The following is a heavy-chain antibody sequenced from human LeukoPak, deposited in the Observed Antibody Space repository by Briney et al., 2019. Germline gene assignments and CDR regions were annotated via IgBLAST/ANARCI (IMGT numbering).Heavy chain of an antibody. CDR2: INHSGST. CDR1: GGSFSGYY. CDR3: ARGGSYYNYYYYYMDV. V-gene: IGHV4-34*01. D-gene: IGHD1-26*01. Sequence: PSETLSLTCAVYGGSFSGYYWSWIRQPPGKGLEWIGEINHSGSTNYNPSLKSRVTISVDTSKNQFSLKLSSVTAADTAVYYCARGGSYYNYYYYYMDVWGKGTTVTVSS. J-gene: IGHJ6*03.